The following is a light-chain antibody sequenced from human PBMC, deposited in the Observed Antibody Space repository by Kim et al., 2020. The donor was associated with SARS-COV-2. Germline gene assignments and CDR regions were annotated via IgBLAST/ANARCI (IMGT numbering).Light chain of an antibody. CDR1: SRHGSSA. J-gene: IGLJ2*01. CDR3: QTWDTGIQI. V-gene: IGLV4-69*01. CDR2: VTSDGNL. Sequence: ASVRLTCTVASRHGSSAIAWHQQQPEKGPRHLLRVTSDGNLIKGDGIPDRFSGSRAGAERYLTIASLQSEDEADYYCQTWDTGIQIFGGGTQLTVL.